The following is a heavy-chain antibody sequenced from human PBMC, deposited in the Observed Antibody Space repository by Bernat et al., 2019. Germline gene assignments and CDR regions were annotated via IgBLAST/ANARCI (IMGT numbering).Heavy chain of an antibody. J-gene: IGHJ6*02. D-gene: IGHD5-18*01. CDR3: ATRVDTAIVLHYYGMDV. Sequence: QVQLVQSGAEVKKPGASVKVSCKASGYTFTSYYMHWVRQAPGQGLEWMGIINPSGGSTSYAQKFQGRVTMTRDTSTSTVYMELSSLRSEDTAVYYCATRVDTAIVLHYYGMDVWGQGTTVTVSS. V-gene: IGHV1-46*01. CDR1: GYTFTSYY. CDR2: INPSGGST.